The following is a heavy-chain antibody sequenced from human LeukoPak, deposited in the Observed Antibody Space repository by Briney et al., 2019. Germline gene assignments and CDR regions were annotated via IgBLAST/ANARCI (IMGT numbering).Heavy chain of an antibody. Sequence: GGSLRLSCAASGFTFSSYSMNWVRQAPGKGLEWVSSISRSSSYIYYADSVKGRFTISRDNAKNSLYLQMNSLRAEDTAVYFCARDSYYYDSSGYYPWGQGTLVTVSS. D-gene: IGHD3-22*01. J-gene: IGHJ5*02. CDR3: ARDSYYYDSSGYYP. V-gene: IGHV3-21*01. CDR1: GFTFSSYS. CDR2: ISRSSSYI.